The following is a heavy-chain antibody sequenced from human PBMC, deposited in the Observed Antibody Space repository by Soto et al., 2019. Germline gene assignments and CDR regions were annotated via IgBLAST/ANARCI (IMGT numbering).Heavy chain of an antibody. D-gene: IGHD1-26*01. Sequence: GGSLRLSCAASGFTFSSYAMSWVRQAPGKGLEWVSAIGGSGVSTYYADSVKGRFTISRDNSKNTLYLQMNSLRAEDTAVYYCAKGGWELPSTLDYWGQGTLVTVSS. J-gene: IGHJ4*02. CDR1: GFTFSSYA. CDR2: IGGSGVST. CDR3: AKGGWELPSTLDY. V-gene: IGHV3-23*01.